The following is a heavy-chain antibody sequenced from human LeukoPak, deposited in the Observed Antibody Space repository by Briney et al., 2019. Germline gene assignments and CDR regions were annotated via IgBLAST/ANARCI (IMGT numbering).Heavy chain of an antibody. D-gene: IGHD3-10*01. CDR3: ARVDSGDYFDY. J-gene: IGHJ4*02. CDR1: GYAFTGYY. V-gene: IGHV1-2*02. CDR2: INPNSGGT. Sequence: ASVKVSCKASGYAFTGYYMHWVRQAPGQGLEWMGWINPNSGGTNYAQKFQGRVTMTRGTSISTAYMELSRLRSDDTAVYYCARVDSGDYFDYWGQGTLVTVSS.